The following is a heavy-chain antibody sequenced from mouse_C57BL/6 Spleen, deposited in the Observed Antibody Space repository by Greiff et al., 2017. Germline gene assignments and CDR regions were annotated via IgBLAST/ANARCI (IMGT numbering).Heavy chain of an antibody. Sequence: QVQLKESGADLAKPGASVKLSCKASGYTFTSYWMHWVKQRPGQGLEWIGYINPSSGYTKYNQKFKDKATLTADKSSSTACMQLSSLTYEDSAVYYCARRERVTPAWFAYWGQGTLVTVSA. CDR2: INPSSGYT. D-gene: IGHD2-1*01. CDR3: ARRERVTPAWFAY. CDR1: GYTFTSYW. V-gene: IGHV1-7*01. J-gene: IGHJ3*01.